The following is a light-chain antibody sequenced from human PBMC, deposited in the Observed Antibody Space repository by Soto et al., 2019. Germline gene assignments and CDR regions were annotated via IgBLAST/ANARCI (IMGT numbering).Light chain of an antibody. J-gene: IGKJ5*01. V-gene: IGKV3-11*01. CDR2: DAS. Sequence: IVCTPSPATLSLSPGQSAHLFCRARQNVNNYLAWYQQKPCQAPRLLIYDASNRATGIPARFSGSGSGTDFTLNISSLEPEDFAVYYCQQRNNWPAISFGQGTRLEIK. CDR1: QNVNNY. CDR3: QQRNNWPAIS.